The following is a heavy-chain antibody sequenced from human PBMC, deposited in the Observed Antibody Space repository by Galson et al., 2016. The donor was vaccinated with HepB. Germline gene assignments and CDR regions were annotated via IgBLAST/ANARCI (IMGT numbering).Heavy chain of an antibody. CDR3: AKANYDFWSGYYIDY. Sequence: SLRLSCAASGFTFSSYATSWVRQAPGKGLEWVSIISASGGSTHYADSVKGRFTISRDNSKNTLYLRMNTLRAEDTAVYYCAKANYDFWSGYYIDYWGQGTLVTVSS. V-gene: IGHV3-23*01. J-gene: IGHJ4*02. CDR1: GFTFSSYA. D-gene: IGHD3-3*01. CDR2: ISASGGST.